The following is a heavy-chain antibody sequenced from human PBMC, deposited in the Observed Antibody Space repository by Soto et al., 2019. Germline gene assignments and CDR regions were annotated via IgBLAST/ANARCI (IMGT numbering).Heavy chain of an antibody. Sequence: SETLSLTCTVSGGSISSSSYYWGWIRQHPGEGLEWIWSRYYSGRPYYNPSFKSGVTISVDTSKNQFSLKLSSVTAADTAVYYCASSYCSGGSCYSGPFDYWGQGTLVTVSS. J-gene: IGHJ4*02. CDR2: RYYSGRP. CDR1: GGSISSSSYY. CDR3: ASSYCSGGSCYSGPFDY. D-gene: IGHD2-15*01. V-gene: IGHV4-39*01.